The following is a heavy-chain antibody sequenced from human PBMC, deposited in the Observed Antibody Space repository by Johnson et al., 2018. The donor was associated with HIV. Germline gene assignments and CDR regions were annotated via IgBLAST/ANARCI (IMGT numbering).Heavy chain of an antibody. Sequence: QVQLVESGGGVVQPGRSLRLSCAASRFTFSSYAIHWVRQAPGKGLEWVAVILYDGNNKYYADSVKGRFTISRDNSKSTLYLQMNSLRVEDTAVYYCARDRAPVYSSSSTPFDA. V-gene: IGHV3-30-3*01. CDR3: ARDRAPVYSSSSTPFDA. J-gene: IGHJ3*01. CDR1: RFTFSSYA. CDR2: ILYDGNNK. D-gene: IGHD6-6*01.